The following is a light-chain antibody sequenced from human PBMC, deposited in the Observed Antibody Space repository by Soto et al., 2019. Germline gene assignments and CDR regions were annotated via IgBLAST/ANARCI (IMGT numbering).Light chain of an antibody. CDR1: QGVNTW. CDR2: AAS. Sequence: DIQMTQSPSSVSASVGDTVTITCRASQGVNTWLAWFQQKPGKAPKLLIYAASNLADGLPSRFSGSGSGTNFSLTISSLQPEDFATYYCQQADSFPRTFGQGTKVDIK. J-gene: IGKJ2*01. CDR3: QQADSFPRT. V-gene: IGKV1-12*01.